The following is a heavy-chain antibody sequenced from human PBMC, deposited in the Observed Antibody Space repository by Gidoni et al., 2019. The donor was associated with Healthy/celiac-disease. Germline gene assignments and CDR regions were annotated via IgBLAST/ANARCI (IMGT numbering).Heavy chain of an antibody. CDR1: GYTFTSYA. CDR3: PRDQRATGDYSPYYYYYGMDV. J-gene: IGHJ6*02. Sequence: QVQLVQSGAEVKKPGASVKVSCKDSGYTFTSYAMHWVRQAPGQRLEWMGWINAGNGNTKYSQQFQGRVTITRDTSASTAYMELSSLRSEDTAVYYCPRDQRATGDYSPYYYYYGMDVWGQGTTVTVSS. D-gene: IGHD2-15*01. CDR2: INAGNGNT. V-gene: IGHV1-3*01.